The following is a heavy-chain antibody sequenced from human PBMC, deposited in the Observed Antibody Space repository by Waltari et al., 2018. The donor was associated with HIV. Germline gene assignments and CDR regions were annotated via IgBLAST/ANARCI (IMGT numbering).Heavy chain of an antibody. CDR3: ARGAAAPLQERPYYYYGMDV. CDR2: TYYRSKWYN. D-gene: IGHD6-13*01. J-gene: IGHJ6*02. Sequence: QVQLQQSGPGLVKPSQTLSLTCAISGDSVSSNSAAWNWIRQSPSRGLEWLGRTYYRSKWYNDYAVSVKSRITINPDTSKNQFSLQLNSVTPEDTAVYYCARGAAAPLQERPYYYYGMDVWGQGTTVTVSS. CDR1: GDSVSSNSAA. V-gene: IGHV6-1*01.